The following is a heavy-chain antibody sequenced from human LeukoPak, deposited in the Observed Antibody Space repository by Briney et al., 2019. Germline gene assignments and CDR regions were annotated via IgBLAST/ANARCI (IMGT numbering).Heavy chain of an antibody. Sequence: PGESLRFSCAASGFSFSSYAMSWVRQAPGKGLEWVSAISGSGGSTYYADSVKGRFTISRDNSKNTLYLQMNSLRAEDTAVYYCAKTRSYSGDYWGQGTLVTVSS. CDR1: GFSFSSYA. CDR2: ISGSGGST. J-gene: IGHJ4*02. V-gene: IGHV3-23*01. CDR3: AKTRSYSGDY. D-gene: IGHD1-26*01.